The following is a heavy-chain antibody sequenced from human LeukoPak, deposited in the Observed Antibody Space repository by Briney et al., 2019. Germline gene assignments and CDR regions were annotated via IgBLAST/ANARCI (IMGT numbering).Heavy chain of an antibody. Sequence: SETLSLTCAVYGGSFSGYYWSWIRQPPGKGLEWIGEINHSGSTNYNPSLKSRVTISIDTSKNQFSLKLSSVTAADTAVYYCARGRIVVVPAAIRYYYGMDVWGQGTTVTVSS. V-gene: IGHV4-34*01. CDR2: INHSGST. D-gene: IGHD2-2*01. J-gene: IGHJ6*02. CDR3: ARGRIVVVPAAIRYYYGMDV. CDR1: GGSFSGYY.